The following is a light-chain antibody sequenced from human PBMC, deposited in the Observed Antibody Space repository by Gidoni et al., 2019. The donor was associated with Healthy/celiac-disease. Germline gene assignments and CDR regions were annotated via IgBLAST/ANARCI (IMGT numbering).Light chain of an antibody. CDR2: AAS. Sequence: DIQMTQSPSTLSASVRDRVPITCPASQSISSHLNWYQQKPGKAPKLLIYAASSLQSGVPSRFSGSGSGTDFTLTISRQQPEDFAAYYSQQSYSTPLDTFGQGTKLEIK. CDR1: QSISSH. V-gene: IGKV1-39*01. CDR3: QQSYSTPLDT. J-gene: IGKJ2*01.